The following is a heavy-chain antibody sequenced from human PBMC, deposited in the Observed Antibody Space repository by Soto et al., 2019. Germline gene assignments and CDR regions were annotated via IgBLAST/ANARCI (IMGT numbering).Heavy chain of an antibody. CDR1: GFTFSSYD. D-gene: IGHD1-7*01. CDR3: AQWALITGTTNRGMEV. J-gene: IGHJ6*02. V-gene: IGHV3-30-3*01. CDR2: ISDDGNSE. Sequence: QVQLVESGGGVVQPGRSLRLSCAASGFTFSSYDMHWVRQAPGKGLEWVAVISDDGNSESYADSVKGRCTIARDSSNNTLSLHLNILRTEDTAVYYCAQWALITGTTNRGMEVWGQGTRVIVSS.